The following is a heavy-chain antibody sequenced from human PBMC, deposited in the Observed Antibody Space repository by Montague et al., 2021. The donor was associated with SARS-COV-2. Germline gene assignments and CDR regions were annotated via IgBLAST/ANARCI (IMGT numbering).Heavy chain of an antibody. D-gene: IGHD3-16*01. Sequence: TSGNTNYNPSLKSRLTMSVDMSKNEFSLRLSSVTAADTALYYCAREHYERNYYSFDVWVLGTTV. J-gene: IGHJ6*02. V-gene: IGHV4-4*07. CDR3: AREHYERNYYSFDV. CDR2: TSGNT.